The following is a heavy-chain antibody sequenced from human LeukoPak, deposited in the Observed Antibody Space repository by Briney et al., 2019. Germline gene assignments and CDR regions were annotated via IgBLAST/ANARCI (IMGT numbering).Heavy chain of an antibody. J-gene: IGHJ6*02. Sequence: ASVKVSCKASGYTFTSYDISWVRQATGQGLEWMGWMNPNSGNTGYAQKFQGRVTMTRNTSISTAYMELSSLRSEDTAVYYCARSRITMVRGVIIKAYYYYGMDVWGQGTTVTVSS. CDR1: GYTFTSYD. CDR3: ARSRITMVRGVIIKAYYYYGMDV. D-gene: IGHD3-10*01. V-gene: IGHV1-8*01. CDR2: MNPNSGNT.